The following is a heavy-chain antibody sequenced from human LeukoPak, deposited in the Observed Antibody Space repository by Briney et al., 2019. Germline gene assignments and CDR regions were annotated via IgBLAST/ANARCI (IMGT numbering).Heavy chain of an antibody. J-gene: IGHJ4*02. D-gene: IGHD3-22*01. CDR2: ITGSSAST. CDR3: AKLDYYDTH. V-gene: IGHV3-23*01. Sequence: GGSLRLSCAASGFTFSSYAMSWVRQAPGKGLEWVSSITGSSASTYYADSVKGRFTISRDNSENTLYLQMNSLRAEDMAVYFCAKLDYYDTHWGQGTLVTVSS. CDR1: GFTFSSYA.